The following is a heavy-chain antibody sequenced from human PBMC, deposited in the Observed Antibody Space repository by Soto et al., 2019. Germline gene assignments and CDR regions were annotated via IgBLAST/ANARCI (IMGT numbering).Heavy chain of an antibody. CDR2: ISGSGGST. D-gene: IGHD3-3*01. J-gene: IGHJ5*02. CDR3: AKAGSPPFGVVIMFAVGASGNWFDP. Sequence: GGSLRLSCAASGFTFSSYAMSWVRQAPGKGLEWVSAISGSGGSTYYADSVKGRFTISRDNSKNTLYLQMNSLRAEDTAVYYCAKAGSPPFGVVIMFAVGASGNWFDPWGQGTLVTVSS. CDR1: GFTFSSYA. V-gene: IGHV3-23*01.